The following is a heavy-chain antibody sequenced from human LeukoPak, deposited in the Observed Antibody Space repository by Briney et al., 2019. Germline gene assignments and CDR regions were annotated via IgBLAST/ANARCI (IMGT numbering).Heavy chain of an antibody. D-gene: IGHD3-10*01. J-gene: IGHJ4*02. Sequence: SETLSLTCTVSGGSISPLYWGWIRQPPGKGLEFIGYIYYSGTTNYNPSLRSRVTLSVDTSKNQFSLKLSSVTAADTAVYYCARGGVAAKYYFDYWGPGTLVTVSS. CDR2: IYYSGTT. CDR3: ARGGVAAKYYFDY. V-gene: IGHV4-59*11. CDR1: GGSISPLY.